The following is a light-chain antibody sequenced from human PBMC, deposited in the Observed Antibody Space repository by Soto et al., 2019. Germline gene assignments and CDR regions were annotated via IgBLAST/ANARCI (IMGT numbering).Light chain of an antibody. CDR1: QGISSW. CDR3: QQDNSFPLT. CDR2: AAS. V-gene: IGKV1-12*01. Sequence: DIPMSQSPASVSASVGDRVTITCPASQGISSWLSWYQQKPGKAPKLLIYAASRWQSGVPSRFSGSGSGTDFTLPIISLQPEDFSTYYCQQDNSFPLTFGGGTTGDIK. J-gene: IGKJ4*01.